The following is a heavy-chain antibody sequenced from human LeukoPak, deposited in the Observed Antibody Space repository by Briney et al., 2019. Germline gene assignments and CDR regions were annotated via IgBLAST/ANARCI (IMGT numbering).Heavy chain of an antibody. CDR2: INRDGGLT. J-gene: IGHJ3*01. D-gene: IGHD6-13*01. V-gene: IGHV3-74*01. CDR3: AREEHRLAEAGTSAFDL. CDR1: GFTFSENW. Sequence: GGSVRLSCVASGFTFSENWMHWVRQAPGKGLAWVSHINRDGGLTNYADSVKGRFTISRDNARNTVYLQMSSLRVEDTAIYFCAREEHRLAEAGTSAFDLGGQGTLVTVSP.